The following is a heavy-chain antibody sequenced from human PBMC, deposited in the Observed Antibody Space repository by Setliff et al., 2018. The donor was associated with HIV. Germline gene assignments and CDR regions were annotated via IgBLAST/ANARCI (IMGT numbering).Heavy chain of an antibody. J-gene: IGHJ4*02. Sequence: PSETLSLTCTVSGPSINIHYWSWIRQSPGKGFEWIGYIYSTGSTNYMPSLQSRVTISMVASRNQFSLKVTSVTAADTAVYYCAKGAGFYGDYTFDHWGQGRQVTVSS. CDR3: AKGAGFYGDYTFDH. V-gene: IGHV4-59*11. CDR2: IYSTGST. CDR1: GPSINIHY. D-gene: IGHD4-17*01.